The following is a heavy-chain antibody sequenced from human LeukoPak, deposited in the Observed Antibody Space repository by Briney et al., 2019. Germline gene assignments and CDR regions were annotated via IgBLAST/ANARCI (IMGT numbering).Heavy chain of an antibody. J-gene: IGHJ4*02. CDR2: ISSSGYTI. V-gene: IGHV3-11*04. CDR3: ARARSYPRGCSSTSCYWGVSDY. CDR1: GFTFSDYY. Sequence: PGGSLRLSCAASGFTFSDYYMSWIRQAPGKGLEWVSYISSSGYTIYYADSVKGRFTISRDNAKNSLYLQMNSLRAEDTAVYYCARARSYPRGCSSTSCYWGVSDYWGQGTLVTVSS. D-gene: IGHD2-2*01.